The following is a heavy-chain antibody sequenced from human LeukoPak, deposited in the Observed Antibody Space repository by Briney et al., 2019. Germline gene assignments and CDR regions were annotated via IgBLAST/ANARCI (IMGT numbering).Heavy chain of an antibody. J-gene: IGHJ3*02. CDR2: IYTSGST. CDR3: ARKNYDLDI. V-gene: IGHV4-4*09. Sequence: SETLSLTCTVSGGSISSYYWSWIRQPPGKGLEWTGYIYTSGSTNYNPSLKSRVTISVDTSKNQFSLKLSSVTAADTAVYYCARKNYDLDIWGQGTMVTVSS. D-gene: IGHD3-3*01. CDR1: GGSISSYY.